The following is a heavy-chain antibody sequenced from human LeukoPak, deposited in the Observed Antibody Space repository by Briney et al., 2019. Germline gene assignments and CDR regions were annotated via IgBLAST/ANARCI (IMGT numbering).Heavy chain of an antibody. Sequence: GGSLRLSCAASGFTFSSIAMTWVRQAPGKGLEWVSTIRSNGETTYNADSVKGRFTISRDNSKKTLYLQLNSLRVEDTAIYYCAKGQELDDGVFDAWGQGTLVTVSS. J-gene: IGHJ4*02. CDR1: GFTFSSIA. D-gene: IGHD1-1*01. CDR3: AKGQELDDGVFDA. V-gene: IGHV3-23*01. CDR2: IRSNGETT.